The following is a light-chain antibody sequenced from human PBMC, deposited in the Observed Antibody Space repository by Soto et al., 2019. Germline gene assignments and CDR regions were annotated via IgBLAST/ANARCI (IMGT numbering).Light chain of an antibody. CDR2: SNN. J-gene: IGLJ1*01. Sequence: QAVVTQPPSASGTPGQRVTISCSGSSSNIGSNTVNWYQQLPGTAPKLLIYSNNQRPSGVPDRFSGSKSGTSASLAISGLYSDDEADYSCAAWDDSLNGYVFGTGTKLTV. V-gene: IGLV1-44*01. CDR1: SSNIGSNT. CDR3: AAWDDSLNGYV.